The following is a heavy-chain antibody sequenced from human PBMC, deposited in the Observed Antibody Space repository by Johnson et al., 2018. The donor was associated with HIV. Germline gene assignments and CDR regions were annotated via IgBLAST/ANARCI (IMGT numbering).Heavy chain of an antibody. J-gene: IGHJ3*02. CDR1: GFTVSSNY. Sequence: MLLVESGGGLIQPGGSLRLSCAASGFTVSSNYMSWVRQAPGKGLEWVSVIYSGGSTYYADSVKGRFTISRDNSKNTLYLQMNSLRAEDTAVYYCAREGTVSYGGAFDIWGQGTMVTVSS. D-gene: IGHD4-17*01. CDR3: AREGTVSYGGAFDI. V-gene: IGHV3-53*01. CDR2: IYSGGST.